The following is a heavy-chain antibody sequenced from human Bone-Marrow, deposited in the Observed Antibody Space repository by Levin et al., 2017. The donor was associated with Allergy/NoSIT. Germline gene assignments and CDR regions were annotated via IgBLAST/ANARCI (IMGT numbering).Heavy chain of an antibody. J-gene: IGHJ4*02. V-gene: IGHV3-30*03. Sequence: GESLKISCAASGFSFSSYGMHWVRQAPGKGLEWVAVTSYVGSDEYYADSVKGRFTISRDNSKNTLYLQMNSLRPEDTALYYCATGSFDNWGQGTLVTVSS. CDR3: ATGSFDN. CDR1: GFSFSSYG. CDR2: TSYVGSDE.